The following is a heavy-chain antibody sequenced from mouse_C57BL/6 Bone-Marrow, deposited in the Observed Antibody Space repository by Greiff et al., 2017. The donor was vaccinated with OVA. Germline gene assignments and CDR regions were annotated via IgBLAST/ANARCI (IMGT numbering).Heavy chain of an antibody. Sequence: EVKLVESGGGLVQPKGSLKLSCAASGFSFNTYAMNWVRQAPGKGLEWVARIRSKSNNYATYYADSVKDRFTISRDDSESMLYLQMNNLKTEDTAMYYCVRHYYGTPFAYWGQGTLVTVSA. CDR3: VRHYYGTPFAY. V-gene: IGHV10-1*01. CDR1: GFSFNTYA. J-gene: IGHJ3*01. D-gene: IGHD1-1*01. CDR2: IRSKSNNYAT.